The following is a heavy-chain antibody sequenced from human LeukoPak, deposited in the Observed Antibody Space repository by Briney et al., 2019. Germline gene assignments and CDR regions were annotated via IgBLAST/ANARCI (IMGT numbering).Heavy chain of an antibody. J-gene: IGHJ4*02. D-gene: IGHD5-24*01. V-gene: IGHV3-72*01. Sequence: GGSLRLSCAASGFTFSDHYMDWVRQAPGKGLEWVGRTRNKANSYTTEYAASVKGRFTISRDDSKNSLHLQMYSLKTEDTAVYYCAVGMATIYDYWGQGTLVTVSS. CDR1: GFTFSDHY. CDR3: AVGMATIYDY. CDR2: TRNKANSYTT.